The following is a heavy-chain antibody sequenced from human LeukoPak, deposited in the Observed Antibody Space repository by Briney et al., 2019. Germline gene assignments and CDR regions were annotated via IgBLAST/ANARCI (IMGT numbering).Heavy chain of an antibody. D-gene: IGHD3-22*01. CDR1: GGSISSSSYY. Sequence: SETLSLTCTVSGGSISSSSYYWGWIRQHPGKGLEWIGYIYYSGSTYYNPSLKSRVTISVDTSKNQFSLKLSSVTAADTAVYYCARVSRNYYDSSGSSYAFDIWGQGTMVTVSS. CDR2: IYYSGST. J-gene: IGHJ3*02. V-gene: IGHV4-31*03. CDR3: ARVSRNYYDSSGSSYAFDI.